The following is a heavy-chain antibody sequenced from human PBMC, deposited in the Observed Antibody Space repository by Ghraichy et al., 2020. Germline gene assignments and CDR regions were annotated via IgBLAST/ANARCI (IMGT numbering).Heavy chain of an antibody. CDR2: ISSSGSTI. V-gene: IGHV3-48*03. Sequence: LSLTCAASGFTFNSYEMNWVRQAPGKGLEWVSYISSSGSTIYYADSVKGRFTISRDNAKNSLYLQMNSLRAEDTAVYYCARKKSGDYWGQGTLVTVSS. CDR3: ARKKSGDY. D-gene: IGHD1-26*01. J-gene: IGHJ4*02. CDR1: GFTFNSYE.